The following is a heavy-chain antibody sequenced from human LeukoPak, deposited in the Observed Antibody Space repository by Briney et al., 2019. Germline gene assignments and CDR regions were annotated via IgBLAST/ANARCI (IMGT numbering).Heavy chain of an antibody. CDR2: INRSGST. J-gene: IGHJ4*02. CDR3: ARGYIVVVPAAPRTPAFDY. V-gene: IGHV4-34*01. D-gene: IGHD2-2*01. CDR1: GGSLSGYY. Sequence: PSETLSLTCAVYGGSLSGYYWSWIRQPPGKGLEWIGEINRSGSTNYNPSLKSRVTISVDTSKNQFSLKLSSVTAADTAVYYCARGYIVVVPAAPRTPAFDYWGQGTLVTVSS.